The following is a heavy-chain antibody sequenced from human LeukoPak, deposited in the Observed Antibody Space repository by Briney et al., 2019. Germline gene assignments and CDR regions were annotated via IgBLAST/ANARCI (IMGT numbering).Heavy chain of an antibody. V-gene: IGHV4-39*01. CDR3: AGTYYYDSSGTTEKLFDFDY. CDR1: GGSISSSSYY. J-gene: IGHJ4*02. CDR2: IYYSGST. D-gene: IGHD3-22*01. Sequence: SETLSLTCTVPGGSISSSSYYWGWIRQPPGKGLEWIGSIYYSGSTYYNPSLKSRVTISVDTSKNQFSLKLSSVTAADTAVYYCAGTYYYDSSGTTEKLFDFDYWGQGTLVTVSS.